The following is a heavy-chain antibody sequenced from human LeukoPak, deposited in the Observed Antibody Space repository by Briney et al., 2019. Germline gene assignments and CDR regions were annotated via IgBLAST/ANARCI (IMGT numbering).Heavy chain of an antibody. V-gene: IGHV3-23*01. CDR1: GFTFSSYA. Sequence: GGSLRLSCSASGFTFSSYAMDWVRQAPGKGREWVSGTSNGGSTYYADSVKGRFTISRDYFQNTPYLQMNSLRAEDTAVYYCAKETSSSFDYWGQGTLVTVSS. CDR3: AKETSSSFDY. J-gene: IGHJ4*02. CDR2: TSNGGST. D-gene: IGHD6-6*01.